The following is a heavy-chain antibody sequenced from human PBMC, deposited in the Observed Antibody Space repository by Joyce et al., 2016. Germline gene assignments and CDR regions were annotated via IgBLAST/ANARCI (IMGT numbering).Heavy chain of an antibody. D-gene: IGHD5-12*01. CDR2: ISYDGSNK. CDR1: GFTFTSSA. V-gene: IGHV3-30*04. Sequence: QMQLVESGGGVVTPGRSLRLSCAASGFTFTSSAMTWVRQAPGKGLEWVAIISYDGSNKYDTGSVKGPFTIARDNSRNTLNLQMNSLRPDDTAVYYCARVATMGWVSGWFDPWGQGTLVTVSS. CDR3: ARVATMGWVSGWFDP. J-gene: IGHJ5*02.